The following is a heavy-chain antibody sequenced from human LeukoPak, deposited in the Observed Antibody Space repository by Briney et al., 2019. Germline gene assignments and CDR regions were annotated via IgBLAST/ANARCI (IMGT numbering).Heavy chain of an antibody. V-gene: IGHV3-74*01. Sequence: GGSLRLSCAASGFTLSSRWMHWVRQAPGKGLVWVSRINIDGSSTIYADSVKGRFTISRDNAKNTMYLQMNSLRAEDTAVYYCARGDCSGGVCYSDYWGQGTLVTVSS. CDR3: ARGDCSGGVCYSDY. J-gene: IGHJ4*02. CDR1: GFTLSSRW. CDR2: INIDGSST. D-gene: IGHD2-15*01.